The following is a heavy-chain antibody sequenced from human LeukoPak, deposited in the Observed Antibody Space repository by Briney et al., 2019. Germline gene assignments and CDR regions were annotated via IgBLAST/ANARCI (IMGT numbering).Heavy chain of an antibody. D-gene: IGHD6-25*01. CDR2: IWYDGSNK. CDR3: AKDRSIAASSLGY. J-gene: IGHJ4*02. CDR1: GSTFSSYG. V-gene: IGHV3-33*06. Sequence: PGRSLRLSCAASGSTFSSYGMHWVRQAPGKGLEWVAVIWYDGSNKYYADSVKGRFTISRDNSKNTLYLQMNSLRAEDTAVYYCAKDRSIAASSLGYWGQGTLVTVSS.